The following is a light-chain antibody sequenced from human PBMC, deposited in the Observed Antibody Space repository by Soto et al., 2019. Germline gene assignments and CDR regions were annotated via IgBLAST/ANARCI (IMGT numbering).Light chain of an antibody. J-gene: IGLJ1*01. V-gene: IGLV2-23*02. CDR3: CSHAGSSVYV. Sequence: QSVLTQVASVSGSPGQSITISCTRTSSDVWTFNLVSWYQQHLGKAPILMINMVIKRPLGFFNRFSGSKSGNTASLTISGLQVEDEADYYCCSHAGSSVYVLGTGTKVTV. CDR1: SSDVWTFNL. CDR2: MVI.